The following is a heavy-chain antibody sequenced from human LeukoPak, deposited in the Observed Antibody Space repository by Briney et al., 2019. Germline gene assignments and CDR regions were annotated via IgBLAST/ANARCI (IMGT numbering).Heavy chain of an antibody. CDR1: GGSISSSSYY. Sequence: PSETLSLTCTVSGGSISSSSYYWGWIRQPPGKGLEWIGSIYYSGSTYYNPSLKSRVTISVDTSKNQFSLKLSSVTAADTAVYYCASAYLYSGYNTFDYWGQGTLVTVSS. J-gene: IGHJ4*02. CDR2: IYYSGST. V-gene: IGHV4-39*01. CDR3: ASAYLYSGYNTFDY. D-gene: IGHD5-12*01.